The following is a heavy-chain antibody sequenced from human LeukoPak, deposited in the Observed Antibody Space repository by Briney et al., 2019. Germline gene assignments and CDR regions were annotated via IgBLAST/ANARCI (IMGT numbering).Heavy chain of an antibody. V-gene: IGHV4-30-4*08. Sequence: SETLSLTCTVSGGSISSGDYYWSWIRQPPGKGLEWIGYIYYSGSTYYNPSLKSRVTISVDTSKNQLSLKLSSVTAADTAVYYCARRRYCSSTSCPYWYFDLWGRGTLVTVSS. CDR1: GGSISSGDYY. D-gene: IGHD2-2*01. J-gene: IGHJ2*01. CDR2: IYYSGST. CDR3: ARRRYCSSTSCPYWYFDL.